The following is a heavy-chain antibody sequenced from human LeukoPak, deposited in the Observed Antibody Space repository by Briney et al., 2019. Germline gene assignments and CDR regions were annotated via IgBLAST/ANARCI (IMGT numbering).Heavy chain of an antibody. V-gene: IGHV3-48*02. D-gene: IGHD2-2*01. J-gene: IGHJ4*02. CDR2: IRTTAEGAKYA. CDR1: GFSFTEYP. Sequence: GGSLRLSRATSGFSFTEYPMNWGRQAPGEGLGWISNIRTTAEGAKYAYYADSGKSRVTISREDGKNTLYLHMNSLRDDDTAVYYCAKGGGPYHLPTDYWGQGTLVTVSS. CDR3: AKGGGPYHLPTDY.